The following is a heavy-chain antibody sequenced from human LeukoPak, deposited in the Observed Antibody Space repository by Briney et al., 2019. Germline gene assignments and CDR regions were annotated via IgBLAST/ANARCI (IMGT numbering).Heavy chain of an antibody. CDR3: ARSGDYWSYNYYYMDV. V-gene: IGHV4-30-2*01. D-gene: IGHD4-17*01. J-gene: IGHJ6*03. CDR2: IYHSGST. Sequence: SQTLSLTCTVSGGSISSGGYYWSWIRQPPGKGLEWIGYIYHSGSTYYNPSLKSRVTISVDRSKNQFSLRLSSVTAADTAVYYCARSGDYWSYNYYYMDVWGKGTMVTVS. CDR1: GGSISSGGYY.